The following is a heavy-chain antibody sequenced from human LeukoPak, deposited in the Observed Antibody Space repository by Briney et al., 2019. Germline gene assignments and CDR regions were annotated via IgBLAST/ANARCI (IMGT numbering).Heavy chain of an antibody. Sequence: GESLKISCKGSGYSFTSYWIGWVGQMPGKGLEWMGIIYSGDFDTRYRPSFQGQVTISADKSISTAYLQWSSLKASDTAMYYCARVPTYYYDSSGYSPFDYWGQGALVTISS. CDR2: IYSGDFDT. CDR1: GYSFTSYW. J-gene: IGHJ4*02. CDR3: ARVPTYYYDSSGYSPFDY. D-gene: IGHD3-22*01. V-gene: IGHV5-51*01.